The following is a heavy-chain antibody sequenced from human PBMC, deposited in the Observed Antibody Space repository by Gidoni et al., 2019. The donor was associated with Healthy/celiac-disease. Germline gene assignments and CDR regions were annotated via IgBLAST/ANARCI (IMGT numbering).Heavy chain of an antibody. CDR1: GYTFTSYA. D-gene: IGHD3-22*01. V-gene: IGHV1-3*01. CDR2: INAGNGNT. Sequence: QVQLVQSGAEVKKPGASVKVSCKASGYTFTSYAMHWVRQAPGQRLEWMGWINAGNGNTKYSQKFQGRVTMTRDTSASTAYMELSSLRSEDTAVYYCARDGYYYDSSGYYYPEPFDYWGQGTLVTVSS. J-gene: IGHJ4*02. CDR3: ARDGYYYDSSGYYYPEPFDY.